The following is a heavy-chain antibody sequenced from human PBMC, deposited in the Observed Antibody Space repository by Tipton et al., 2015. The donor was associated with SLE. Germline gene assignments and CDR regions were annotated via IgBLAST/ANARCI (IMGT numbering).Heavy chain of an antibody. V-gene: IGHV3-13*04. CDR1: GFTFSSYD. CDR3: AGAGYSSTGDAFDI. CDR2: IGTAGDT. J-gene: IGHJ3*02. Sequence: SLRLSCAASGFTFSSYDMHWVRQATGKGLEWVSAIGTAGDTYYPGSVKGRFTISRENAKNSLYLQMNSLRAGDTAVYYCAGAGYSSTGDAFDIWGQGTMVTVSS. D-gene: IGHD6-13*01.